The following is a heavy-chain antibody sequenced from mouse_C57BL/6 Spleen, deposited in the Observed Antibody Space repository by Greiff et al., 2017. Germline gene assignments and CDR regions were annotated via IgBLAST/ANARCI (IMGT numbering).Heavy chain of an antibody. CDR1: GYSITSGYY. Sequence: EVHLVESGPGLVKPSQSLSLTCSVTGYSITSGYYWNWIRQFPGNKLEWMGYIRYDGSNNYNPSLKNRISITRDTSKNQFFLKLNSVTTEDTATYYCAHYYGSSYRYFDVWGTGTTVTVSS. CDR2: IRYDGSN. J-gene: IGHJ1*03. V-gene: IGHV3-6*01. CDR3: AHYYGSSYRYFDV. D-gene: IGHD1-1*01.